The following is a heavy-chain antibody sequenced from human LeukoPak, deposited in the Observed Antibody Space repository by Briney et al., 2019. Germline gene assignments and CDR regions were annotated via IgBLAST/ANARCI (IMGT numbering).Heavy chain of an antibody. D-gene: IGHD6-19*01. V-gene: IGHV3-23*01. J-gene: IGHJ4*02. CDR3: AKRSGYATGWFFDF. Sequence: GGSLRLSCAASGFSFSTYAMSWVRQAPGKGLEWVSSISGSGDNTYYAESVKGRFTISRDNSKNTLFLQMNSLRAEDTAVFYCAKRSGYATGWFFDFWGQGTLVTVSS. CDR1: GFSFSTYA. CDR2: ISGSGDNT.